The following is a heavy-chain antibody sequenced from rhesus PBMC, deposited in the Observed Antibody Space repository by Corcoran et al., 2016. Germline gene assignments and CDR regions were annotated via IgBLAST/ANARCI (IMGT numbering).Heavy chain of an antibody. Sequence: QVQLVQSGAEIKQPGASVKLACKASGYPFTSYYMHWVRQAPGQGLEWIGLSAPYKGNKGYAQNCQGRVTITTDTSTSTGYMELSSRRSEDTAVYYCTRAASGTAPIDYWGQGVLVTVSS. CDR3: TRAASGTAPIDY. J-gene: IGHJ4*01. D-gene: IGHD1-14*01. CDR2: SAPYKGNK. V-gene: IGHV1-180*01. CDR1: GYPFTSYY.